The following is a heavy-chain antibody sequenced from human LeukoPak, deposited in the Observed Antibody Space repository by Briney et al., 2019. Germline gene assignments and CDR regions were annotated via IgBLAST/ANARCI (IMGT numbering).Heavy chain of an antibody. CDR2: INHSGST. D-gene: IGHD3-10*01. J-gene: IGHJ3*02. CDR3: ARHLGGSGSHDAFDI. V-gene: IGHV4-34*01. Sequence: PSETLSLTCAVYGGSFSGYYWSWIRQPPGKGLEWIGEINHSGSTNYNPSLKSRVTISVDTSKNQFSLKLSSVTAADTAVYYCARHLGGSGSHDAFDIWGQGTMVTVSS. CDR1: GGSFSGYY.